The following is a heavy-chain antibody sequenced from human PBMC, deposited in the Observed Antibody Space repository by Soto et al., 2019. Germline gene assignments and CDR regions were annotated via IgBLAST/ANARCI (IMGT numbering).Heavy chain of an antibody. CDR2: ISAYNGKT. J-gene: IGHJ5*02. D-gene: IGHD3-3*01. CDR3: ARDFGVVITHKWFDP. CDR1: GYTFTSYG. V-gene: IGHV1-18*04. Sequence: ASVKVSCKASGYTFTSYGSSWVRQAPGQGLEWMGWISAYNGKTNYAQKLQGRVTMTTDTSTSTAYMELRSLRSDDTDVYYCARDFGVVITHKWFDPWGQGNLVTVSS.